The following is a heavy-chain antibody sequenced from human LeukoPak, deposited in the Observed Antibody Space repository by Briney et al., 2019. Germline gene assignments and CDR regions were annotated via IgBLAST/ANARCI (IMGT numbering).Heavy chain of an antibody. CDR2: INAGNGNT. V-gene: IGHV1-3*01. CDR1: GYTFTSYA. D-gene: IGHD1-26*01. J-gene: IGHJ5*02. Sequence: ASVKVSCKASGYTFTSYAMHWVRQAPGQRLEWMGWINAGNGNTKYSQKFQGRVTMTEDTSTDTAYMELSSLRSEDTAVYYCATMKWELLGSWFDPWGQGTLVTVSS. CDR3: ATMKWELLGSWFDP.